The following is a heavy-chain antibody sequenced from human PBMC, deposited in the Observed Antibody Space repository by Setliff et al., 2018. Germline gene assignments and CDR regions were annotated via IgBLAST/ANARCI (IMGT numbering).Heavy chain of an antibody. J-gene: IGHJ4*02. CDR2: INHSGTT. V-gene: IGHV4-34*01. D-gene: IGHD3-3*01. CDR3: RFWSGYYKNDY. Sequence: SETLSPTCTVYGVSFSDYYWGWVRQSPGKGLDWIGEINHSGTTNYDPSPEGRISISVDTSKRQFSLKLTSVTAADMAVYYCRFWSGYYKNDYWAQGTLVTVSS. CDR1: GVSFSDYY.